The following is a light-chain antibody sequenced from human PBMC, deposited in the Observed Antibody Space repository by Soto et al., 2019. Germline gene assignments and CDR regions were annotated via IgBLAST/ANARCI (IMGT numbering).Light chain of an antibody. CDR1: QSVLCSSNNKNY. V-gene: IGKV4-1*01. J-gene: IGKJ2*01. CDR3: KQSYNSPYT. CDR2: WAS. Sequence: DIVMTQSPDSLAVSLGERATINCKSSQSVLCSSNNKNYLAWYQQKPGQPPKLLIYWASTRESGVTDRFSGSGSGTDFTLTISSQQAEEVAVYYCKQSYNSPYTFGQGTKLEIK.